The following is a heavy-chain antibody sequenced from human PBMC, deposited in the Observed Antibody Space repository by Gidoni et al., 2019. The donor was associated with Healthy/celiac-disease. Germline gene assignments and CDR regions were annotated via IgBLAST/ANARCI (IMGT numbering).Heavy chain of an antibody. J-gene: IGHJ3*02. V-gene: IGHV4-34*01. CDR1: GGSFSGYY. D-gene: IGHD3-16*01. CDR2: INHSGST. CDR3: ARDPPGGACAFDI. Sequence: QVQLQQWGAGLLKPSETLSLTCAVYGGSFSGYYWSWIRQPPGKGLEWIGEINHSGSTNYNPSLKSRVTISVDTSKNQFSLKLSSVTAADTAVYYCARDPPGGACAFDIWGQGTMVTVSS.